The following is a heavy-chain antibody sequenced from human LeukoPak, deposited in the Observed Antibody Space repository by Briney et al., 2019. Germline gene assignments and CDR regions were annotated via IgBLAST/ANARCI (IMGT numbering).Heavy chain of an antibody. D-gene: IGHD6-6*01. Sequence: GGSLRLSCAASGFTFDDYAMHWVRHAPGKGLEWVSLISWDGGSTYYADSVKGRFTISRDNSKNSLYLQMNSLRAEDTALYYCAKDMSSGSSSYFDYWGQGTLVTVSS. CDR2: ISWDGGST. CDR1: GFTFDDYA. V-gene: IGHV3-43D*03. CDR3: AKDMSSGSSSYFDY. J-gene: IGHJ4*02.